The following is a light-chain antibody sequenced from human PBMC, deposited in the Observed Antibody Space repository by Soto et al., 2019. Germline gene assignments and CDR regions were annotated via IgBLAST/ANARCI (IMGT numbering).Light chain of an antibody. Sequence: ETVWTQSPGTLSLSPGGGATVACRSSQGVSSNSLAWYQQKPGQAPRLLIYGASTRATSVPDRFSGSGSGTDFTLTISRLEPEDFAVYYCHQYGSSRRSFGQGTKVDIK. CDR3: HQYGSSRRS. J-gene: IGKJ1*01. V-gene: IGKV3-20*01. CDR2: GAS. CDR1: QGVSSNS.